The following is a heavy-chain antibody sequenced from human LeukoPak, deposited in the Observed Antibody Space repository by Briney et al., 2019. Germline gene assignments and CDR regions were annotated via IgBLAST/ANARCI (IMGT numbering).Heavy chain of an antibody. CDR3: ATAPGYGDYRFDP. D-gene: IGHD4-17*01. Sequence: ASVNVSCKVSGYTLTELSMHWVRQAPGKGLEWMGGLDPEDGETIYAQKFQGRVTMTEDTSTDTAYMELSSLRSEDTAVYYCATAPGYGDYRFDPWGQGTLVTVSS. V-gene: IGHV1-24*01. CDR1: GYTLTELS. CDR2: LDPEDGET. J-gene: IGHJ5*02.